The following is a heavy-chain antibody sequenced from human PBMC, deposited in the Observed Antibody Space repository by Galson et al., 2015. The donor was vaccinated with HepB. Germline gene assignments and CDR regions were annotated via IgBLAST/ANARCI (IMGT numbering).Heavy chain of an antibody. V-gene: IGHV3-23*01. J-gene: IGHJ4*02. D-gene: IGHD3-22*01. CDR3: ARDRRTSYYDSSGYYSFAY. CDR2: ISGSGGSS. CDR1: GFTFNSYA. Sequence: SLRLSCAASGFTFNSYAMSWVRQAPGKGLEWVSGISGSGGSSDYADSVKGRFTISRDNAKNSLYLQMNSLRAEDTAVYYCARDRRTSYYDSSGYYSFAYWCQVTLFTVPS.